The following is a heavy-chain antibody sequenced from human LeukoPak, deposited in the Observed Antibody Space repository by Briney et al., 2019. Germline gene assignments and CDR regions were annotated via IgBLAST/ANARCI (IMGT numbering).Heavy chain of an antibody. V-gene: IGHV4-59*11. CDR3: AEIPRD. CDR1: GASMNHHY. CDR2: IYDSGTSATT. J-gene: IGHJ4*02. Sequence: SETLSLTCTVSGASMNHHYWSWVRQPPGKELEWIAYIYDSGTSATTDYNRSLKSRVTISVDTSKRQFSLRLDSVTAADMAVYYCAEIPRDWAQGTLVTVSS.